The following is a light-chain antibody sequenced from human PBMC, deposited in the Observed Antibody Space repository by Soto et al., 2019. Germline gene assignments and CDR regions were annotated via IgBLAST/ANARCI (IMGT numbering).Light chain of an antibody. CDR1: QTVSSNY. J-gene: IGKJ1*01. V-gene: IGKV3-20*01. Sequence: EIVLTQSPGTLSLFPGERATLSCRATQTVSSNYLAWYQQKPGQAPRLLIYIASSRATGIPDRFSGSGSGTDFTRTISRLEPEDFAVYYCQQYGTSPWTFGQGTKVEIK. CDR2: IAS. CDR3: QQYGTSPWT.